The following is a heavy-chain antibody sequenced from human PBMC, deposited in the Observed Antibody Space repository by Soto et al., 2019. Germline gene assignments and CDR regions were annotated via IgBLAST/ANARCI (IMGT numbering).Heavy chain of an antibody. D-gene: IGHD3-16*01. CDR3: AKGVRGLPIPWFDP. CDR1: GFTFSSYA. CDR2: ISGSGGST. V-gene: IGHV3-23*01. Sequence: PGGSLRLSCAASGFTFSSYAMSWVRQAPGKWLEWVSAISGSGGSTYYADSVKGRFTISRDNSKNTLYLQMNSLRAEDTAVYYCAKGVRGLPIPWFDPWGQGTLVNVSS. J-gene: IGHJ5*02.